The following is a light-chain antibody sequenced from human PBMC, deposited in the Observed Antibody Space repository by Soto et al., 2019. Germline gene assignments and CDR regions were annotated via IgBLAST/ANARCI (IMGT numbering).Light chain of an antibody. CDR3: QQLSRYPLT. CDR1: QSIDNY. V-gene: IGKV1-9*01. Sequence: DIQMTQSPSSLSASIGDRVTITCRAGQSIDNYLNWYQQKPGKAPNLLIYSASTLQSGVPSRFSGSGSETEFSLTIRALQPEDFATYYCQQLSRYPLTFGGGTKVDIK. J-gene: IGKJ4*01. CDR2: SAS.